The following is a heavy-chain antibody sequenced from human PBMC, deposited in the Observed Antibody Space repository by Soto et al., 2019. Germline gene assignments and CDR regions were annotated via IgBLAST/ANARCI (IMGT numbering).Heavy chain of an antibody. D-gene: IGHD6-13*01. J-gene: IGHJ6*02. CDR3: TSCIAADYYYYGMDV. V-gene: IGHV3-49*04. CDR1: GFTFGDYA. CDR2: IRSKAYGGTT. Sequence: GSLRLSCTASGFTFGDYAMSWVRQAPGKGLEWVGFIRSKAYGGTTEYAASVRGRFIISRDDSKSIAYLQMNSLKTEDTAVYYCTSCIAADYYYYGMDVWGQGTTVTVS.